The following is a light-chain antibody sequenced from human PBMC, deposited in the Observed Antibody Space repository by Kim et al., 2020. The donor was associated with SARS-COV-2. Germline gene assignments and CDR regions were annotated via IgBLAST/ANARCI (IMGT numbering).Light chain of an antibody. J-gene: IGKJ5*01. V-gene: IGKV2-28*01. CDR1: QSLLYKDGYTY. CDR2: LTS. CDR3: MQALQTPIT. Sequence: DIVMTQSPLSLPVTPGEPASISCRSSQSLLYKDGYTYLDWYLQKPGQSPQVLIYLTSDRAPGVPDRFSGSGSGTDFTLRISRVEAEDVGVYYCMQALQTPITFGQGTRLEIK.